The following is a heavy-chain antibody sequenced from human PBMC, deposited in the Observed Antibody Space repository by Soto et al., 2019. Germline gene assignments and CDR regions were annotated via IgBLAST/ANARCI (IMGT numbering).Heavy chain of an antibody. Sequence: PVGSLRLSCAASGFSFSSYALMWVRQAPGKGLEWVSAISGSGASTHDADSVKGRFTISRDNSKDTVYLQMNRLSPEDTAVYYCAKGVPLDYWGQGILVTVSS. CDR3: AKGVPLDY. J-gene: IGHJ4*02. CDR2: ISGSGAST. V-gene: IGHV3-23*01. CDR1: GFSFSSYA. D-gene: IGHD3-10*01.